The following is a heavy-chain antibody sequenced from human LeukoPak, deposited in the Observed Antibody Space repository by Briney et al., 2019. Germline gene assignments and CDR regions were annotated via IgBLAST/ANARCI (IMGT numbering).Heavy chain of an antibody. CDR3: AELGITMIGGV. CDR1: GFTFRSYG. J-gene: IGHJ6*04. V-gene: IGHV3-23*01. Sequence: SGGSLRLSCAASGFTFRSYGMSWVRQAPGKGLEWVSGISGNGGTAYYADSVKGRFTISRDNAKNSLYLQMNSLRAEDTAVYYCAELGITMIGGVWGKGTTVTISS. D-gene: IGHD3-10*02. CDR2: ISGNGGTA.